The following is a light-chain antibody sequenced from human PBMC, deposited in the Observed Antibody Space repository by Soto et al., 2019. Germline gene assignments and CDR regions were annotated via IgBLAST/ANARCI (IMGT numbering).Light chain of an antibody. CDR2: DAS. J-gene: IGKJ2*01. CDR1: QSISSW. CDR3: QQYSSYFT. V-gene: IGKV1-5*01. Sequence: DIQMTQSPSTLSASVGDRVTITCRASQSISSWLAWYQQKPGKAPKLLIYDASSLESGVPSRFSGSGSGTEFTLTISSLQPDDFAPYYCQQYSSYFTFGQGTKLEIK.